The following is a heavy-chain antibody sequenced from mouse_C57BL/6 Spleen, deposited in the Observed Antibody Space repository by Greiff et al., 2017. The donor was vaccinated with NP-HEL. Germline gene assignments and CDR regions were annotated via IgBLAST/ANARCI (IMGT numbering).Heavy chain of an antibody. CDR1: GFTFSDYG. Sequence: DVMLVESGGGLVKPGGSLKLSCAASGFTFSDYGMHWVRQAPEKGLEWVAYISSGSSTIYYADTVKGRFTISRDNAKNTLFLQMTSLRSEDTAMYYCARPYGSSFVYYAMDYWGQGTSVTVSS. J-gene: IGHJ4*01. CDR3: ARPYGSSFVYYAMDY. V-gene: IGHV5-17*01. CDR2: ISSGSSTI. D-gene: IGHD1-1*01.